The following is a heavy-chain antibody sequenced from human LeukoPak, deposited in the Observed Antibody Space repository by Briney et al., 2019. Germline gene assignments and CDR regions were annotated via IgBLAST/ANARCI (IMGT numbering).Heavy chain of an antibody. D-gene: IGHD2-15*01. CDR2: IKQDGSVK. V-gene: IGHV3-7*03. CDR3: ARAPYCIGGSCRFDY. Sequence: PGGSLRLPCAASGFTFSSYWMSWVRQAPGKGLEWVANIKQDGSVKYYVDSVKGRFTISRDNAKNSLYLQMNSLRAEDTAVYYCARAPYCIGGSCRFDYWGQGTLVTVSS. CDR1: GFTFSSYW. J-gene: IGHJ4*02.